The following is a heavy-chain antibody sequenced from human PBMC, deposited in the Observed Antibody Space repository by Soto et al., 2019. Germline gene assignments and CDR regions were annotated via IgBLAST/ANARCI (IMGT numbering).Heavy chain of an antibody. D-gene: IGHD7-27*01. V-gene: IGHV4-34*01. CDR1: GGSFSGYY. CDR2: INHSGST. J-gene: IGHJ4*02. CDR3: ASSLLTPFDY. Sequence: SETLSLTCAVYGGSFSGYYWSWIRQPPGKGLEWIGEINHSGSTNYNPSLKSRVTISVDTSKNTLYLQMNSLRAEDTAVYYCASSLLTPFDYWGQGTLVTVSS.